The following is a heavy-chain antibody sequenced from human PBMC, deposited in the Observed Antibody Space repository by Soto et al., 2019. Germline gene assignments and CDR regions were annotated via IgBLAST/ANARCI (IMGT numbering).Heavy chain of an antibody. Sequence: QVQLVESGGGVVQPGRSLRLSCAASGFTFSSYAMHWVRQAPGKGLEWVAVISYDGSNKYYADSVKGRFTISRDNSKNTLYLQMNSLRAEDTAVYYCARDRDATVHYWGQGTLVTVS. V-gene: IGHV3-30-3*01. CDR3: ARDRDATVHY. D-gene: IGHD4-17*01. CDR2: ISYDGSNK. J-gene: IGHJ4*02. CDR1: GFTFSSYA.